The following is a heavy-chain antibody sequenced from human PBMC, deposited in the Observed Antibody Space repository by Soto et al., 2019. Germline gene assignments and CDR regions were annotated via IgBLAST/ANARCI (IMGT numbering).Heavy chain of an antibody. CDR2: INPNSGNT. Sequence: QVQLVQSGAEVGKPGASVKVSCKASGYTFTSYDINWVRQASGQGLEWMGWINPNSGNTGSAQRFQGRLTMTRNTSINTAYMELTSLTSEDAAVYYCARVHTVTTCFDVWGRGTLVAVSS. D-gene: IGHD4-17*01. J-gene: IGHJ2*01. CDR1: GYTFTSYD. CDR3: ARVHTVTTCFDV. V-gene: IGHV1-8*01.